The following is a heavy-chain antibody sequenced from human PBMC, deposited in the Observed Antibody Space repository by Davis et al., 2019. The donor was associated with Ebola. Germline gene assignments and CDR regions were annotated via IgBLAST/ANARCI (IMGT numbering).Heavy chain of an antibody. CDR1: GYTFTSYA. V-gene: IGHV1-69*04. D-gene: IGHD1-1*01. Sequence: SVKVSCKASGYTFTSYAISWVRQAPEQGLEWMGRIIPILGIANYAQKFQGRVTITADESTSTAYMELSSLRSEDTAVYYCARDKGPERLFDPWGQGTLVTVSS. CDR3: ARDKGPERLFDP. J-gene: IGHJ5*02. CDR2: IIPILGIA.